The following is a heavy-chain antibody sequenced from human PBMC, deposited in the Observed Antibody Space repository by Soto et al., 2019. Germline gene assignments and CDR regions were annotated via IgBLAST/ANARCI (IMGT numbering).Heavy chain of an antibody. CDR3: ARVPLSGDDILTGFWFDP. V-gene: IGHV4-59*01. CDR1: GGSISSYY. D-gene: IGHD3-9*01. Sequence: QVQLQESGPGLVKPSETLSLTCTVSGGSISSYYWSWIRQPPGKGLEWLGYIYYSGSTNYNPSLKSRVTISVDTSKNQFSLKLSSVTAADTAVYYCARVPLSGDDILTGFWFDPWGQGTLVTVSS. J-gene: IGHJ5*02. CDR2: IYYSGST.